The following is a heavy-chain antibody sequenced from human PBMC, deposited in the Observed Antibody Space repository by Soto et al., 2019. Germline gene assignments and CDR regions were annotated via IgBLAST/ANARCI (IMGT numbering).Heavy chain of an antibody. CDR3: ARGRYCSSTSCQTFDP. Sequence: GASVKVSCKASGGTFSSYTISWVRQAPGQGLEWMGRIIPILGIANYAQKFQGRVTITADKSTSTAYMELSSLRSEDTAVYYCARGRYCSSTSCQTFDPWGQGTLVTVSS. J-gene: IGHJ5*02. V-gene: IGHV1-69*02. D-gene: IGHD2-2*01. CDR1: GGTFSSYT. CDR2: IIPILGIA.